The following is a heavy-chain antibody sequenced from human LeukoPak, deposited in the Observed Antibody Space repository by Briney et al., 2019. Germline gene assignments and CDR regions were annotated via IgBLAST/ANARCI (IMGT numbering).Heavy chain of an antibody. CDR1: GGSISSYY. CDR3: ARAVQLERPPPLIDYYYMDV. Sequence: PSETLSLTCTVSGGSISSYYWSWIRQPPGKGLEWIGYIYYSGNTNYKPSLKSRVTISVDTSKNQFSLKLSSVTAADAAVYYCARAVQLERPPPLIDYYYMDVWGKGTTVTVSS. CDR2: IYYSGNT. V-gene: IGHV4-59*01. D-gene: IGHD1-1*01. J-gene: IGHJ6*03.